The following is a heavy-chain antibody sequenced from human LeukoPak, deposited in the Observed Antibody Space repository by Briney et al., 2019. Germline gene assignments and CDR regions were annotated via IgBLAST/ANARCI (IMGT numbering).Heavy chain of an antibody. D-gene: IGHD2-2*02. CDR1: GFTFSDCY. V-gene: IGHV3-11*04. CDR3: ARGRYCSSTSCYTPKGDWFDP. Sequence: GGSLRLXCAASGFTFSDCYMSWIRQAPGKGLEWVSYISSSGSTIYYADSVKGRFTISRDNAKNSLYLQMISLRAEDTAVYYCARGRYCSSTSCYTPKGDWFDPWGQGTLVTVSS. CDR2: ISSSGSTI. J-gene: IGHJ5*02.